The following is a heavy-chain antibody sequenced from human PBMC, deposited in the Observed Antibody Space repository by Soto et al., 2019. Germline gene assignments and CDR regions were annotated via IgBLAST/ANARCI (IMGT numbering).Heavy chain of an antibody. J-gene: IGHJ6*02. Sequence: SETLSLTCTVSGGSVSSGSYYWSWIRQPPGKGLEWIGYIYYSGSTNYNPSLKSRVTISVDTSKNQFSLKLSSVTAADTAVYYCAGASGTYYYYYGMDVWGQGTTVTVSS. CDR1: GGSVSSGSYY. CDR2: IYYSGST. CDR3: AGASGTYYYYYGMDV. D-gene: IGHD1-1*01. V-gene: IGHV4-61*01.